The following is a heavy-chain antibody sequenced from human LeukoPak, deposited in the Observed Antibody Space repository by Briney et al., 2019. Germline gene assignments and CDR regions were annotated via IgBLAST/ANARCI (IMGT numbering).Heavy chain of an antibody. Sequence: GGSLRLSCATSGFTFSTYWMTWVRQAPGKGLEWVANINQDGSEIYFVNSLRGRFTISRDNAKNSLYLQMNSLRAEDTAVYYCAELGITMIGGVWGKGTTVTISS. CDR3: AELGITMIGGV. CDR1: GFTFSTYW. D-gene: IGHD3-10*02. CDR2: INQDGSEI. J-gene: IGHJ6*04. V-gene: IGHV3-7*01.